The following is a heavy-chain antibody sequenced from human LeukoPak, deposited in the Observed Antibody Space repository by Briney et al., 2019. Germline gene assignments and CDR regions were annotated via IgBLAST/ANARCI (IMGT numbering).Heavy chain of an antibody. V-gene: IGHV3-23*01. CDR3: AKDAHSRSSTG. CDR1: GFTFSSYA. J-gene: IGHJ4*02. D-gene: IGHD6-13*01. CDR2: ISPSGYNT. Sequence: GGSLSLSCAASGFTFSSYAMTWVRQAPGKGLEWVSAISPSGYNTYYADSVKGRFTISRDKSKNTLYLQMNGLRAEDTAVYYCAKDAHSRSSTGWGQGTLVTVSS.